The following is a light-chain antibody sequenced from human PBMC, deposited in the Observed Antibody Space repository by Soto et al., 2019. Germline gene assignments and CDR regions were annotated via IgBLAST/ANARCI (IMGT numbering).Light chain of an antibody. CDR1: QSVSSKY. CDR2: GAS. Sequence: EIVLTQSPGSLSLSPGARATLSCRASQSVSSKYLAWYQQKVGQAPRLLIYGASSRATGIPDRFSGSVSGTDLTISISRLEPEDGEVYDGQQYGSSPRTFGQGTRLEIK. V-gene: IGKV3-20*01. J-gene: IGKJ5*01. CDR3: QQYGSSPRT.